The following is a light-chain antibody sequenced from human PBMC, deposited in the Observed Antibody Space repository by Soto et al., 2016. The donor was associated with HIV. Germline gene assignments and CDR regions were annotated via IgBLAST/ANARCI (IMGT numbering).Light chain of an antibody. CDR1: SLRNSY. J-gene: IGLJ2*01. Sequence: SSELTQDPAVSVALGQTVRITCQGDSLRNSYANWYHQKPRDRPLFFSSMVKTNRPSGIPDRFSGSSSGNIVSLTISGAQAEDEADYYCNSHDSTTNHVVFGRGTKLTV. CDR3: NSHDSTTNHVV. CDR2: VKT. V-gene: IGLV3-19*01.